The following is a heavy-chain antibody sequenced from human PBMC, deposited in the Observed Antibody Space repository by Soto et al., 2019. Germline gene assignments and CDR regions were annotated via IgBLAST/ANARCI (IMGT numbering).Heavy chain of an antibody. Sequence: QVQLVQSGAEVKKPGSAVKVSCKASGGTFSSYAISWVRQAPGQGLEWMGGINPIFGTANYSQKFEGRVTITADETTSTAYMELRSLRSEDTAVYYCERDPTKNYYDSSGYYRRFDYWGQGTLVTGSS. CDR2: INPIFGTA. CDR3: ERDPTKNYYDSSGYYRRFDY. D-gene: IGHD3-22*01. J-gene: IGHJ4*02. V-gene: IGHV1-69*01. CDR1: GGTFSSYA.